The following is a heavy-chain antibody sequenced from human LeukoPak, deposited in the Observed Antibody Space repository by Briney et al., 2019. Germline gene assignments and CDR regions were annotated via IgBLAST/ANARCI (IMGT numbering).Heavy chain of an antibody. Sequence: GGSLRLSCAASGFTFSNAWMSWVRQAPGKGQEWVGRIKSKTDGGTTDYAVPVKGRFTISRDDSKNTLYLQMNSLKTEDTAVYYCTTVGYYYDSSGYSPFDYWGQGTLVTVSS. CDR1: GFTFSNAW. D-gene: IGHD3-22*01. CDR3: TTVGYYYDSSGYSPFDY. CDR2: IKSKTDGGTT. V-gene: IGHV3-15*01. J-gene: IGHJ4*02.